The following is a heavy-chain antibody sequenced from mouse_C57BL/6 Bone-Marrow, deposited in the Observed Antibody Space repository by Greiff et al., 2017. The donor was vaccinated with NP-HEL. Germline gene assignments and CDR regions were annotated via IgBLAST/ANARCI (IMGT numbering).Heavy chain of an antibody. V-gene: IGHV1-22*01. Sequence: VQLQQSGPELVKPGASVKMSCKASGYTFTDYNMHWVKQSHGKSLEWIGYINPNNGGTSYNQKFKGKATLTVNKSSSTAYMELRSLTSEDSAVYYCTTHYDYDWSPLYWYFDVWGKGTTVTVSS. J-gene: IGHJ1*03. CDR2: INPNNGGT. CDR3: TTHYDYDWSPLYWYFDV. D-gene: IGHD2-4*01. CDR1: GYTFTDYN.